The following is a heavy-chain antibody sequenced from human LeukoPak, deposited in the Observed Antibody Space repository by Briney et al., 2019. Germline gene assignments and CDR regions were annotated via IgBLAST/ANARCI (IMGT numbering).Heavy chain of an antibody. CDR3: ARDPYGGTDFDY. CDR2: ISAYNGKP. V-gene: IGHV1-18*01. J-gene: IGHJ4*02. CDR1: DYTFTNYG. D-gene: IGHD4-23*01. Sequence: ASVKVSCKASDYTFTNYGISWVRQAPGQGLEWMGWISAYNGKPYYAQNFQGRVTVTTDTSTSTAYMELRSLRSDDTAVYYCARDPYGGTDFDYWGQGTLVTVSS.